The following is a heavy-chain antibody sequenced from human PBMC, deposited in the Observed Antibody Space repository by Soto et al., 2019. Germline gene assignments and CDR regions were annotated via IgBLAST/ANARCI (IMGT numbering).Heavy chain of an antibody. Sequence: VQLVESGGGVVQPGRSLRLSCAASGFTFSSYAMHWVRQAPGKGLEWVAVISRDGRDKYHADSVKGRFTISRDNSKNTLYLLMNSLRAEDTAVYYCAKDRTPVADYYFDYWGQGTLVTVSS. J-gene: IGHJ4*02. CDR3: AKDRTPVADYYFDY. CDR2: ISRDGRDK. V-gene: IGHV3-30*04. D-gene: IGHD6-19*01. CDR1: GFTFSSYA.